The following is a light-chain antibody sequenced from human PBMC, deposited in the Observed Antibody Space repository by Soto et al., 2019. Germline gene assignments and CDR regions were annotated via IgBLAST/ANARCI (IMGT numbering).Light chain of an antibody. V-gene: IGLV1-44*01. J-gene: IGLJ2*01. Sequence: QSVLTQPPSASGTPGQRVTISCSGSSSNIGSNTVNWYQQLPGTAPKLVIHTNDQRPSGVPDRFSGSKSGTSASLAISGLHSEDEDDYYCVAWDDSLNGYVVFGGGTKLTVL. CDR2: TND. CDR3: VAWDDSLNGYVV. CDR1: SSNIGSNT.